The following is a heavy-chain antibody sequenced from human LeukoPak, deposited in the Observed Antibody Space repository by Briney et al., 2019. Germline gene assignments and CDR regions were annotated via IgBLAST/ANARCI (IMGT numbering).Heavy chain of an antibody. J-gene: IGHJ6*03. D-gene: IGHD1-26*01. V-gene: IGHV1-8*01. CDR3: ARPTGRPSNYYSMDV. CDR2: MNPNNGNT. Sequence: ASVKVSCKASGYSFTGYDINWVRQATGQGLEWMGWMNPNNGNTGYAQRFQGRVTMTRDTGTSTAYMELSSLKFEDTAVYYCARPTGRPSNYYSMDVWGKGTTVAVSS. CDR1: GYSFTGYD.